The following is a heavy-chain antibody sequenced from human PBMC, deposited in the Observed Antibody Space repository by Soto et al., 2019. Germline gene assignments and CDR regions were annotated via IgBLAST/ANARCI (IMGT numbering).Heavy chain of an antibody. CDR1: GGSISSYY. V-gene: IGHV4-59*01. D-gene: IGHD3-3*01. Sequence: SETLSPTCTVSGGSISSYYWSWIRQPPGKGLEWIGYIYYSGSTNYNPSLKSRVTISVDTSKNQFSLKLSSVTAADTAVYYCARDGGRYDFWSGYYDYGMDVWGQGTTVTVSS. CDR2: IYYSGST. CDR3: ARDGGRYDFWSGYYDYGMDV. J-gene: IGHJ6*02.